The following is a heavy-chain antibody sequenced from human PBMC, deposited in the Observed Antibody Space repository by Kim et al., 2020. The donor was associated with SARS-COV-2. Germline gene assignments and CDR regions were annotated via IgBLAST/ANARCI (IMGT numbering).Heavy chain of an antibody. D-gene: IGHD2-15*01. CDR3: AKDPIGYCSGGSCPAGY. J-gene: IGHJ4*02. CDR1: GFTFSSYA. Sequence: GGSLRLSCAASGFTFSSYAMSWVRQAPGKGLEWVSAISGSGGSTYYADSVKGRFTISRDNSKNTLYLQMNSLRAEDTAVYYCAKDPIGYCSGGSCPAGYWGQGTLVTVSS. V-gene: IGHV3-23*01. CDR2: ISGSGGST.